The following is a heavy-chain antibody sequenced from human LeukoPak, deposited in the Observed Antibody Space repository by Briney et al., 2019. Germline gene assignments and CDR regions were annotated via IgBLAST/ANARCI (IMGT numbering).Heavy chain of an antibody. CDR3: ASLRSGSYYFDP. J-gene: IGHJ5*02. CDR2: INHSGST. V-gene: IGHV4-34*01. D-gene: IGHD1-26*01. CDR1: GGSFSGYY. Sequence: SETLSLTCAVYGGSFSGYYWSWIRQPPGKGLEWIGEINHSGSTNYNPSLKSRVTISVDTSKNQFSLKLSSVTAADTAVYFCASLRSGSYYFDPWGQGTLVTVSS.